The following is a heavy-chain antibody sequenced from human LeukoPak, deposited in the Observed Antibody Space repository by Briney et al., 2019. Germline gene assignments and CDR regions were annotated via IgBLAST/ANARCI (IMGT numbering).Heavy chain of an antibody. CDR1: GGSISSYY. J-gene: IGHJ4*02. V-gene: IGHV4-4*07. Sequence: SETLSLTCTVSGGSISSYYWSWIRQPAGKGLEWIGRIYTSGSTNYNPSLKSRVTMSVDTPKNQFSLKLSSVTAADTAVYYCARMGAIAGASANPDHWGQGTLVTVSS. CDR3: ARMGAIAGASANPDH. D-gene: IGHD4/OR15-4a*01. CDR2: IYTSGST.